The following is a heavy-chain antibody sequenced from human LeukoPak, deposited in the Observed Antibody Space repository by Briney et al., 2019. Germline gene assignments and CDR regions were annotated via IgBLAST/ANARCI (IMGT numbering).Heavy chain of an antibody. J-gene: IGHJ4*02. V-gene: IGHV1-69*02. D-gene: IGHD4-23*01. CDR2: IIPILGIA. CDR3: ATFGGQGDFDAY. Sequence: GASVKVSCKXSGGTFSSYTISWVRQAPGQGLEWMGRIIPILGIANYAQKFQGRVTITADKSTSTAYMELSSLRSEDTAVYYCATFGGQGDFDAYWGPGTLVTVSS. CDR1: GGTFSSYT.